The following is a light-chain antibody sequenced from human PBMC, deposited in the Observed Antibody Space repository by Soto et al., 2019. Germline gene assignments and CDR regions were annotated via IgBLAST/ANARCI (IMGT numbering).Light chain of an antibody. V-gene: IGKV3-20*01. CDR3: PLYGSSHPPFT. CDR2: GAS. CDR1: QSVSSGY. Sequence: EIVLTQSPGTLSLSPGERATLSCRASQSVSSGYLAWYQQKPGQAPRRRIYGASSGATGIPDRFSGSGSGTEFTLTISRLEHDDFRVCYCPLYGSSHPPFTFGPGTKLDT. J-gene: IGKJ3*01.